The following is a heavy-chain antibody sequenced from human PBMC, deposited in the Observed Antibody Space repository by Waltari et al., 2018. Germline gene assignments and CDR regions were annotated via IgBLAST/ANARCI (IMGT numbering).Heavy chain of an antibody. CDR2: IKQDGSEK. V-gene: IGHV3-7*01. CDR3: ARDRGSGWYDRYFDL. CDR1: GFTFSSYW. D-gene: IGHD6-19*01. Sequence: EVQLVESGGGLVQPGGSLRLSCAASGFTFSSYWMSWVRQAPGKGLEWVANIKQDGSEKYYGDSVKGRFTISRDNAKNSLYLQMNSLRAEDTAVYYCARDRGSGWYDRYFDLWGRGTLVTVSS. J-gene: IGHJ2*01.